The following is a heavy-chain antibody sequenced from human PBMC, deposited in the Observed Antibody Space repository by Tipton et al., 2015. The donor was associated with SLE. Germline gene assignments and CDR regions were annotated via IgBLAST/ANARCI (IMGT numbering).Heavy chain of an antibody. CDR1: GFTFRKYY. D-gene: IGHD3-16*01. J-gene: IGHJ4*02. CDR2: IRGDSKYI. Sequence: GSLRLSCAASGFTFRKYYMHWVRQSPGKGLEWVAGIRGDSKYIFYADVAKGRFTISRDNAKNTVFLQMNSLRGEDTAMYYCAKGDDSFENWGQGILVTVSS. V-gene: IGHV3-74*01. CDR3: AKGDDSFEN.